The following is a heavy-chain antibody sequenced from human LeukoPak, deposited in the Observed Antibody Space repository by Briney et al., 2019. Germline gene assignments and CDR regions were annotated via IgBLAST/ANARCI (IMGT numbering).Heavy chain of an antibody. D-gene: IGHD6-13*01. V-gene: IGHV1-2*02. CDR3: ARGRVYSSSLFDP. CDR1: GDTFTGYY. CDR2: INPNSGGT. Sequence: ASVKVSCKASGDTFTGYYMHWVRQAPGQGLEWMGWINPNSGGTNYAQTLQGRVTMTRDRSISTAYMELSRLRTDDTAMYYCARGRVYSSSLFDPWGQGTLVTVSS. J-gene: IGHJ5*02.